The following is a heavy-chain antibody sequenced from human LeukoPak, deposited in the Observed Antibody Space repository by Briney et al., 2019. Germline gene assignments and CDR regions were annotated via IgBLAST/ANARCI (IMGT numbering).Heavy chain of an antibody. Sequence: SETLSLTCTVSGGSISSSSYYWGWIRQPPGKGLEWSGSIYYSGSTYYNPSLKSRVTISVDTSKNQFSLKLSSVTAADTAVYYCARGDCSGGSCYRYHRTDYWGQGTLVTVSS. J-gene: IGHJ4*02. CDR3: ARGDCSGGSCYRYHRTDY. V-gene: IGHV4-39*01. CDR1: GGSISSSSYY. D-gene: IGHD2-15*01. CDR2: IYYSGST.